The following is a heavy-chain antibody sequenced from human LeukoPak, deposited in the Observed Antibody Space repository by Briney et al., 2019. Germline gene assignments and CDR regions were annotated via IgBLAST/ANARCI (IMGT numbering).Heavy chain of an antibody. CDR1: GGSFSGYY. J-gene: IGHJ4*02. CDR2: INHSGST. V-gene: IGHV4-34*01. Sequence: PSETLSLTCAVYGGSFSGYYWSWIRQPPGKGLEWIGEINHSGSTNYNPSLKSRVTISVDTSKNQFSLKLSSVTAADTAVYYCAREDYDSSNFDYWGQGTLVTVSS. D-gene: IGHD3-3*01. CDR3: AREDYDSSNFDY.